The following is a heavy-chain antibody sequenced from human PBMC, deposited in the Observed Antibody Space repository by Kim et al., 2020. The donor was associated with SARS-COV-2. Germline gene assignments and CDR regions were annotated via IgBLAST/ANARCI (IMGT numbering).Heavy chain of an antibody. CDR1: GFTFSSYS. Sequence: GGSLRLSCAASGFTFSSYSMNWVRQAPGKGPEWVSSISSSSSYIYYADSVKGRFTISRDNAKNSLYLQMNSLRAEDTAVYYCASLDFDFWSGYRESAFDPWGQGTLVTVSS. CDR2: ISSSSSYI. D-gene: IGHD3-3*01. V-gene: IGHV3-21*01. J-gene: IGHJ5*02. CDR3: ASLDFDFWSGYRESAFDP.